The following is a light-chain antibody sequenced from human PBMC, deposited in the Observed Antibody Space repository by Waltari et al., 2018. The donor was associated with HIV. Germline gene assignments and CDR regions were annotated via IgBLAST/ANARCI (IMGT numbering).Light chain of an antibody. CDR2: KNK. V-gene: IGLV1-47*01. CDR3: AAWDDSLSGYV. Sequence: QSLLPPPPPSHGTPAQCVTISCSGSSSNIGSPYVYWYQPLLGTAPKLLINKNKQRPSGVPDRFSGSKSGTSASLAISGLRSEDEADYYCAAWDDSLSGYVFGTGTKVTVL. J-gene: IGLJ1*01. CDR1: SSNIGSPY.